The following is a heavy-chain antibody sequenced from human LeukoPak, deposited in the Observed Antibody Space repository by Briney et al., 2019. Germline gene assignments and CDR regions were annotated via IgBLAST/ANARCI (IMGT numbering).Heavy chain of an antibody. CDR3: ARGGYYGSGNDFRFDH. V-gene: IGHV4-59*01. D-gene: IGHD3-10*01. J-gene: IGHJ5*02. Sequence: SETLSLTCTVSGGSISSYYWSWIRQSPGKGLECIGYIHYTGSTNYNPSLKSRVTISVETSKNQFSLTLKSVTAADTAVYYCARGGYYGSGNDFRFDHWGQGTLVTVSS. CDR2: IHYTGST. CDR1: GGSISSYY.